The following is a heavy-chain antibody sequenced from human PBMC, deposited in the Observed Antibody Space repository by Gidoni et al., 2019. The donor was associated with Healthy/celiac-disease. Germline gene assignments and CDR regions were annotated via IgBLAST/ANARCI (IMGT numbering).Heavy chain of an antibody. V-gene: IGHV4-61*02. D-gene: IGHD3-10*01. Sequence: QVQLQESGPGLVKPSQTLSLTCTVSGGSISSGSYYWSWIRHPAGKGLEWIGRIYTSGSTTYNPSLKSRVTISVDTSKNQFSLKLSSVTAADTAVYYCARAWITMDAFDIWGQGTMVTVSS. J-gene: IGHJ3*02. CDR1: GGSISSGSYY. CDR3: ARAWITMDAFDI. CDR2: IYTSGST.